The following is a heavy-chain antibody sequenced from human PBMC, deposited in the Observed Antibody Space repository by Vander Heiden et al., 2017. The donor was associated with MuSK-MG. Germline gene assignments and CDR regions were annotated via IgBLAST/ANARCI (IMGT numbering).Heavy chain of an antibody. CDR2: IIPSFGTA. CDR3: ARDTPPGGWFDP. J-gene: IGHJ5*02. D-gene: IGHD3-10*01. Sequence: VQLVQSGAEVTKPGSSVKVSCKASGGTFSSHAISWVRQAPGQGLEWMGGIIPSFGTANYAQKFQGRVTITADESTSTAYMELSSLRSEDTAVYYCARDTPPGGWFDPWGQGTLVTVSS. V-gene: IGHV1-69*01. CDR1: GGTFSSHA.